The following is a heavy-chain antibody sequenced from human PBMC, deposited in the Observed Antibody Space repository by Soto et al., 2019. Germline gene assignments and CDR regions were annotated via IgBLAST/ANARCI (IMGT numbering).Heavy chain of an antibody. V-gene: IGHV3-23*01. CDR2: ISGSGGST. CDR1: GFTFSSYA. Sequence: GGSLRLSCAASGFTFSSYAMSWVRQAPGKGLEWVSAISGSGGSTYYADSVKGRFTISRDNSKNTLYLQMNSLRAEDTAVYYCASLGPLAWYNWSYETVSGYCDYWGQGTLVTVSS. J-gene: IGHJ4*02. CDR3: ASLGPLAWYNWSYETVSGYCDY. D-gene: IGHD1-1*01.